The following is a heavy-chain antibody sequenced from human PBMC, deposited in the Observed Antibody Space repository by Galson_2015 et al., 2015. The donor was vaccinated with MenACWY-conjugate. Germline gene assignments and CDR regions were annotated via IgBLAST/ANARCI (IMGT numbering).Heavy chain of an antibody. J-gene: IGHJ4*02. Sequence: ATLSLTCSVSGGSLTAYYWAWIRQPPGKGLEWIGCIYYSGSTKYSPSLNSRVTISVDTSNNQFSLKLSSVTAADTAVYYCVRSPGGYSSGGQIDSWGQG. D-gene: IGHD5-18*01. CDR3: VRSPGGYSSGGQIDS. CDR1: GGSLTAYY. V-gene: IGHV4-59*01. CDR2: IYYSGST.